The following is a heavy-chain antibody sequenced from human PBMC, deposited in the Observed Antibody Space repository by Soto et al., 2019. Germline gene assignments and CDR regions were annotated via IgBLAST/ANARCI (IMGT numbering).Heavy chain of an antibody. CDR1: GFTFSNYA. Sequence: QVQLVESGGGVVQPGRSLRLSCAASGFTFSNYAIHWVRQAPGRGLEWVTVISFDGSNKYYADSVKGRFTISRDNSKNTVDLQMNSLRVEDTAVYYCAKHGIAWDQTLSQPNWFDPWGQGTLVTVSS. D-gene: IGHD2-2*01. CDR2: ISFDGSNK. CDR3: AKHGIAWDQTLSQPNWFDP. J-gene: IGHJ5*02. V-gene: IGHV3-30*18.